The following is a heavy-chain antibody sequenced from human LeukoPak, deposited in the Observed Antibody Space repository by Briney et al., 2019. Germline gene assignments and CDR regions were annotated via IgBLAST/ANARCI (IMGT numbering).Heavy chain of an antibody. D-gene: IGHD4-17*01. V-gene: IGHV3-9*03. CDR3: AKQNYGDYFDY. J-gene: IGHJ4*02. CDR1: GFIFSYYG. CDR2: ISWNSGSI. Sequence: PGGSLRLSCEVSGFIFSYYGMNWVRQAPGKGLEWVSGISWNSGSIGYADSVKGRFTISRDNAKNSLYLQMNSLRAEDMALYYCAKQNYGDYFDYWGQGTLVTVSS.